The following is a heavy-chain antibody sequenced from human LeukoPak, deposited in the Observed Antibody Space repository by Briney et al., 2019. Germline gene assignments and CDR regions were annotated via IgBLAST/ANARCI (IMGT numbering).Heavy chain of an antibody. J-gene: IGHJ4*02. CDR1: GDPISSSNYY. CDR3: ASRRGLY. Sequence: PSETLSLTCTVSGDPISSSNYYWAWIRQPPGKGLEWIGSIYFSGSAYYNPSLKSRVTISADTSKNQFSLKLSSVTAADTAVYYCASRRGLYWSQGTLVTVSS. CDR2: IYFSGSA. V-gene: IGHV4-39*01. D-gene: IGHD6-25*01.